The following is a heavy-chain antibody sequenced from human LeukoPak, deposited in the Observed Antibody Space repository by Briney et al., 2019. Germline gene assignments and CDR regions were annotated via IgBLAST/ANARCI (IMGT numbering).Heavy chain of an antibody. CDR2: IYYSGST. Sequence: PSETLSLTCTVSGGSISSSSYYWGWIRQPPGKGLEWIGSIYYSGSTYYNPSLKSRVTISVDTSKNQFSLKLSSVTAADTDVYYCARHGSRNNSVGYWGQGTLVTVSS. CDR1: GGSISSSSYY. D-gene: IGHD6-25*01. V-gene: IGHV4-39*01. J-gene: IGHJ4*02. CDR3: ARHGSRNNSVGY.